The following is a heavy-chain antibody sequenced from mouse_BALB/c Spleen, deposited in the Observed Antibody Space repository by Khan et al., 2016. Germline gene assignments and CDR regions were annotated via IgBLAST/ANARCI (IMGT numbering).Heavy chain of an antibody. D-gene: IGHD1-1*01. V-gene: IGHV9-3*02. Sequence: QIQLVQSGPELKKPGETVRISCKASGYSFRNLGINWVKQAPGKGLKWMGWINTNTGEPTYAEEFKGRFAFSLETSASTAYLQINNLKNEDTATYFCANYGSSGYFDYGGQGTTLTVSS. CDR2: INTNTGEP. J-gene: IGHJ2*01. CDR1: GYSFRNLG. CDR3: ANYGSSGYFDY.